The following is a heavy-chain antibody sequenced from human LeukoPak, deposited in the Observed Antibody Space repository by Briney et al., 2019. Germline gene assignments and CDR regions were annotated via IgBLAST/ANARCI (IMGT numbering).Heavy chain of an antibody. D-gene: IGHD1-26*01. CDR2: INHSGST. V-gene: IGHV4-34*01. J-gene: IGHJ4*02. CDR3: ARDGSGSWYYFDY. CDR1: GGSFSGYY. Sequence: SETLSLTCAVYGGSFSGYYWSWIRQPPGKGLEWIGEINHSGSTNYNPSLKSRVTISVDTSKNQFSLKLSSMTAADTAVYYCARDGSGSWYYFDYWGQGTLVTVSS.